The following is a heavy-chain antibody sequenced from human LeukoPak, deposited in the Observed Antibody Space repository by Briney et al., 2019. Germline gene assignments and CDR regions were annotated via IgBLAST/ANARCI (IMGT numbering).Heavy chain of an antibody. CDR3: ASLPTTGSWFYYYGMDV. V-gene: IGHV1-69*04. CDR2: IIPIFGIA. CDR1: GGTFSSYA. D-gene: IGHD5-12*01. Sequence: ASVKVSCKASGGTFSSYAISWVRQAPGQGLEWMGRIIPIFGIANYAQKFQGRVTITADKSTSTAYMELSSLRSEDTAVYYCASLPTTGSWFYYYGMDVWGQGTTVTVSS. J-gene: IGHJ6*02.